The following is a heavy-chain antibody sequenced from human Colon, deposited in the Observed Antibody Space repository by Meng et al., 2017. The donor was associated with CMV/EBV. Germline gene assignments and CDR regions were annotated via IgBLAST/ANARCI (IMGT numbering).Heavy chain of an antibody. V-gene: IGHV3-21*01. CDR3: ARDLISGTYSGYESDLGP. Sequence: GESLKISCAASGFTFSSYAMSWVRQAPGKGLEWVAYISSAGGDRYYADSVKGRFTISRHNAQRSLYLEMNSLSGDDTAVYYCARDLISGTYSGYESDLGPWGQGTLVTVSS. CDR2: ISSAGGDR. CDR1: GFTFSSYA. D-gene: IGHD5-12*01. J-gene: IGHJ5*02.